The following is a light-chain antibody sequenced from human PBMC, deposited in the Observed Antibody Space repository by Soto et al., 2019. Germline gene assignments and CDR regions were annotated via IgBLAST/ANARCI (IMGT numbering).Light chain of an antibody. Sequence: EIVLTQSPATLSLSPGERATLSCRASQTVSSYLAWYQQKPGQAPRLLVYDASDRATGIPARFSGSGSGTDFTLTISSVEPEDFAVYYCQQRRTFGQGTRLEIK. CDR1: QTVSSY. CDR3: QQRRT. V-gene: IGKV3-11*01. CDR2: DAS. J-gene: IGKJ5*01.